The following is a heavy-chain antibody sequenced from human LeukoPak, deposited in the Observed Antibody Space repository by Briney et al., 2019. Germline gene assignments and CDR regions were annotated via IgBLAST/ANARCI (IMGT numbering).Heavy chain of an antibody. CDR3: ASQSFGRFDP. CDR2: ISIIDTNI. Sequence: GGSLRLSCAAFGFTFSGYEMNWVRQAPGKGLEWISYISIIDTNIYYADSVKGRFTISRDNAKNTLYLQMNSLRAEDTAVYYCASQSFGRFDPWGQGTRVIVSS. V-gene: IGHV3-48*03. CDR1: GFTFSGYE. D-gene: IGHD3-16*01. J-gene: IGHJ5*02.